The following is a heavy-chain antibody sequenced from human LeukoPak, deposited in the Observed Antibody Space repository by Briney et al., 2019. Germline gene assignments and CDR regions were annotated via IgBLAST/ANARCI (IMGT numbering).Heavy chain of an antibody. J-gene: IGHJ4*02. CDR2: IWYDGSNK. V-gene: IGHV3-33*01. CDR3: ARDAYGSGSLDY. CDR1: GFTFSRQG. D-gene: IGHD3-10*01. Sequence: GRSLRLSCAASGFTFSRQGMHWVRQAPGKGLEWVAVIWYDGSNKYYADSVKGRFTISRGNSKNALYLQMNSLRAEDTAVYYCARDAYGSGSLDYWGQGTLVTVSS.